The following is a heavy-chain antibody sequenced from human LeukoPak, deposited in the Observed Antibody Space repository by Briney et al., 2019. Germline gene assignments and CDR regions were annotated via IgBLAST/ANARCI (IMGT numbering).Heavy chain of an antibody. Sequence: PSETLSLTCAVSGVSITSYYWSWIRQPPGKGLEWIGYIYDSGSTNYNPSLKSRVTMSVDTSKNQFSLKLGSVTAADTAVYYCARHSSGSGGAFQYWGQGTPVTVSS. CDR2: IYDSGST. J-gene: IGHJ4*02. D-gene: IGHD6-19*01. V-gene: IGHV4-59*08. CDR1: GVSITSYY. CDR3: ARHSSGSGGAFQY.